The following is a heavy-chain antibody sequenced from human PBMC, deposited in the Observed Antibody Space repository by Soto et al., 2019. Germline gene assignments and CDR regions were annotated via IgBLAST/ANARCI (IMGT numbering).Heavy chain of an antibody. J-gene: IGHJ5*02. Sequence: VQLQESGPGLVNPSQTLSLTCTVSGGSISSGGYYWSWIRQHPGKGLEWIGYTFYSGATYYNPSLKSRTIISVDTSKNQFSLTLTSLTAADTAVYYCARVQPYDYGANTGWLDPWGQGTLVTVSS. V-gene: IGHV4-31*03. D-gene: IGHD4-17*01. CDR3: ARVQPYDYGANTGWLDP. CDR2: TFYSGAT. CDR1: GGSISSGGYY.